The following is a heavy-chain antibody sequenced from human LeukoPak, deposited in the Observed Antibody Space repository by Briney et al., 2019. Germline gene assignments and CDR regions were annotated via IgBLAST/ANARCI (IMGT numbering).Heavy chain of an antibody. J-gene: IGHJ4*02. CDR1: GFTFSSYC. CDR3: ARDDGYSSSWLDY. V-gene: IGHV3-30*03. D-gene: IGHD6-13*01. CDR2: ISYDGSNK. Sequence: PGGSLRLSCAASGFTFSSYCMHWVRQAPGKGLEWVAVISYDGSNKYYADSVKGRFTISRDNSKNTLYLQMNSLRAEDTAVYYCARDDGYSSSWLDYWGQGTLVTVSS.